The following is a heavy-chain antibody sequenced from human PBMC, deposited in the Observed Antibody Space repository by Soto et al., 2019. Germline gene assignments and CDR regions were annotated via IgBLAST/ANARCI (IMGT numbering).Heavy chain of an antibody. CDR2: FYYTGSI. J-gene: IGHJ4*02. Sequence: QVQLQESGPGLVKPSETLSLTCTVSGGSVSSGNYYWSWIRQPPGKGLEWIGYFYYTGSIKYNPSLNTRVTLFIDASKNQFSLRLSSVTAADTAVYYCARSMFYSDGINYSPFEYWGQGTLVTASS. CDR1: GGSVSSGNYY. D-gene: IGHD3-22*01. V-gene: IGHV4-61*01. CDR3: ARSMFYSDGINYSPFEY.